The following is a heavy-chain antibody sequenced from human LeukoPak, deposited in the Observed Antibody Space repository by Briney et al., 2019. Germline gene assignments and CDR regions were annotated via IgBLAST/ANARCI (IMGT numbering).Heavy chain of an antibody. D-gene: IGHD2-2*01. Sequence: PGGSLRLSCAASGFTFNSYGMHWVRQAPGKGLEWVAFISYDGSNKYYVDSVKGRFTISRDNFKNTLYMQMNSLRAEDTAVYYCASCSSTNCYWGQGTLVTVSS. CDR2: ISYDGSNK. CDR1: GFTFNSYG. J-gene: IGHJ4*02. CDR3: ASCSSTNCY. V-gene: IGHV3-30*03.